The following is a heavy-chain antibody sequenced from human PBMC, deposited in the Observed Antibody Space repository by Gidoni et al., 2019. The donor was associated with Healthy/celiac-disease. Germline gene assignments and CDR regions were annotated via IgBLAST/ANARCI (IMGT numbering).Heavy chain of an antibody. J-gene: IGHJ6*02. CDR1: GFNFGSYA. V-gene: IGHV3-30-3*01. D-gene: IGHD1-26*01. CDR3: ARERRRYSGSYYYYGMDV. CDR2: ISYDGSNK. Sequence: QVQLVEYGGGGVQPGRSLRLACAASGFNFGSYAMHWVRQAPVKGLEWVAVISYDGSNKYSADSVKGRFTISRDKSTNTLYLQMNSLRAEDTAVYYCARERRRYSGSYYYYGMDVWGQGTTVTVSS.